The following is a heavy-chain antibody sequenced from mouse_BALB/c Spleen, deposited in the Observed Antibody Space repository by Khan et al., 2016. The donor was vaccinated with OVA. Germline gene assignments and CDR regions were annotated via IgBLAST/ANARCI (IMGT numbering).Heavy chain of an antibody. J-gene: IGHJ2*01. CDR2: IYPGSDNA. V-gene: IGHV1-81*01. D-gene: IGHD2-3*01. CDR1: GYAFTYYV. Sequence: VQLQESGPELVKPGASVKMSCKASGYAFTYYVITWVKQRTGQGLEWIGEIYPGSDNAYYTERFKGKATLTADKSSNTPYMMLSSLTSDDSAVYVCTRRDGYYVYFDYWGQGTTLTVSS. CDR3: TRRDGYYVYFDY.